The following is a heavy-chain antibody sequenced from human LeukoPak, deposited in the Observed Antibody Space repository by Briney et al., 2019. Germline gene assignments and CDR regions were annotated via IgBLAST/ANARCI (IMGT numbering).Heavy chain of an antibody. CDR1: GFTFTSYW. V-gene: IGHV3-7*03. CDR3: AKASPADYFDY. CDR2: IKHDGSQK. Sequence: GGSLRLSCAASGFTFTSYWMTWVRQAPGKGLEWVANIKHDGSQKYYVDSVKGRFSISRDNAKNSLYLQMNSLRAEDTAVYYCAKASPADYFDYWGQGTLVTVSS. J-gene: IGHJ4*02.